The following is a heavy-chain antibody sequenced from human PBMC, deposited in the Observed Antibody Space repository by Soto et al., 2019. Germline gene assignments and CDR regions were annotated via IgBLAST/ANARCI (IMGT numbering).Heavy chain of an antibody. V-gene: IGHV1-18*01. CDR1: GYTFTNYG. CDR2: RSTFDGTT. D-gene: IGHD3-22*01. Sequence: QVQLVQSGAEVKKPGASVKVSCKVSGYTFTNYGISWVRQTPGQGLEWMGWRSTFDGTTNYAQKLQGRVTMTTDISTTTAYMDLRSLRSDDTAVYYCARDVGHYYDGSGYKIFFDYWGQGTLVTISS. CDR3: ARDVGHYYDGSGYKIFFDY. J-gene: IGHJ4*02.